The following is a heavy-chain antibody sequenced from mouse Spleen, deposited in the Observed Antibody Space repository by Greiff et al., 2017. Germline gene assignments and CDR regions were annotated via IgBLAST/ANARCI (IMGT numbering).Heavy chain of an antibody. Sequence: QVQLQQSDAELVKPGASVKISCKVSGYTFTDHTIHWMKQRPEQGLEWIGYIYPRDGSTKYNEKFKGKATLTADKSSSTAYMQLNSLTSEDSAVYFCARGENFDYYGSSYTHAMDYWGQGTSVTVSS. CDR3: ARGENFDYYGSSYTHAMDY. CDR2: IYPRDGST. CDR1: GYTFTDHT. V-gene: IGHV1-78*01. D-gene: IGHD1-1*01. J-gene: IGHJ4*01.